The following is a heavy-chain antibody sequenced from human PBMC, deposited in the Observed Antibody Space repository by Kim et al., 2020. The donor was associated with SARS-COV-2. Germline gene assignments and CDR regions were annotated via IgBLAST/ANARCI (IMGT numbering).Heavy chain of an antibody. Sequence: SETLSLTCTVSGGSISSSSYYWGWIRQPPGKGLEWIGSIYYSGSTYYNPSLKSRVTISVDTSKNQFSLKLRTVTAADTAVYYCARHPHPTGATFGWFDPWGQGTLVTVSS. CDR1: GGSISSSSYY. J-gene: IGHJ5*02. CDR3: ARHPHPTGATFGWFDP. D-gene: IGHD1-26*01. V-gene: IGHV4-39*01. CDR2: IYYSGST.